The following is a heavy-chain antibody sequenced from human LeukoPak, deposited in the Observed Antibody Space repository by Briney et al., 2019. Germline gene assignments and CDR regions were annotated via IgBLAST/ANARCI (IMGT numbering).Heavy chain of an antibody. CDR1: GGSFSGYY. Sequence: SETLSLTCAVYGGSFSGYYWSWIRQPPGKGLEWIGEINHSGSTNYNPSLKSRVTISVDTSKNQFSLRLSSVTAADTAVYYCAREGPHYDFWSGYYPLDYWGQGTLVTVSS. J-gene: IGHJ4*02. CDR3: AREGPHYDFWSGYYPLDY. D-gene: IGHD3-3*01. V-gene: IGHV4-34*01. CDR2: INHSGST.